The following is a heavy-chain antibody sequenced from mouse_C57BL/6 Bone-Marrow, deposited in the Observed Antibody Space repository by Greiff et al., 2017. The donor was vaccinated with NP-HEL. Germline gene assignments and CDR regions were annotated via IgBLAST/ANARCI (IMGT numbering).Heavy chain of an antibody. CDR1: GYTFTDYY. D-gene: IGHD1-1*01. CDR3: ARGIDGSSYGFAY. J-gene: IGHJ3*01. CDR2: INPYNGGT. V-gene: IGHV1-19*01. Sequence: VQLQQSGPVLVKPGASVKMSCKASGYTFTDYYMNWVKQSHGKSLEWIGVINPYNGGTSYNQKFKGKATLTVDKSSSTAYMELNSLTSEDSAVYSCARGIDGSSYGFAYWGQGTLVTVSA.